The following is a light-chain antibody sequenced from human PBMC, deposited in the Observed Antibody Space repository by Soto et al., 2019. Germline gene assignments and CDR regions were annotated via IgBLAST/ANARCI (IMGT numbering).Light chain of an antibody. CDR3: QQGYSTPYT. Sequence: DIQMTQSPSSLSASVGDRVTITCRASPSISSYLHWYQQKPGKAPKLLISAASTLQSGVPSRFSGSGSGTDFTLTISSLQPEDFATYYCQQGYSTPYTFGQGTKLEIK. CDR2: AAS. CDR1: PSISSY. J-gene: IGKJ2*01. V-gene: IGKV1-39*01.